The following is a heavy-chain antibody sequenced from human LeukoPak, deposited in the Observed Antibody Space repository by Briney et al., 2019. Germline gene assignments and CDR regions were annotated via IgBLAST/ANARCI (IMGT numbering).Heavy chain of an antibody. CDR3: AKSLYKSGYGILDY. D-gene: IGHD2/OR15-2a*01. Sequence: GGSLRLSCTASGFTFSTYAMIWVRQAPGKGLEWVSALSGSGGSTYYADSVKGRFTISRDNSKNTLYLQMSSLRAEDTAVYFCAKSLYKSGYGILDYWGQGTLVTVSS. V-gene: IGHV3-23*01. CDR2: LSGSGGST. CDR1: GFTFSTYA. J-gene: IGHJ4*02.